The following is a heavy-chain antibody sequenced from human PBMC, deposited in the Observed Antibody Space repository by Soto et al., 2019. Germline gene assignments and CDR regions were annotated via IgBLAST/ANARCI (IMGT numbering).Heavy chain of an antibody. CDR2: SIPIFGTA. CDR3: AREACSGGNCYGPYYYHYGLDV. V-gene: IGHV1-69*01. Sequence: QVQLVQSGAEVTKPGSSVKVSCKASGGSFRTYTFSWVRQAPGQGLDWMGRSIPIFGTANYAQKFQGRVTITADESTSTACMELSSLRPEDTAVYYCAREACSGGNCYGPYYYHYGLDVWGQGTTVTVSS. D-gene: IGHD2-15*01. CDR1: GGSFRTYT. J-gene: IGHJ6*02.